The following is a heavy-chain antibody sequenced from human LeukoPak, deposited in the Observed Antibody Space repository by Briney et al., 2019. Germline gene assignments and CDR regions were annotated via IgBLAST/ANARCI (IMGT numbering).Heavy chain of an antibody. CDR1: GFTFSSNW. J-gene: IGHJ4*02. D-gene: IGHD4-17*01. CDR2: IKQDGSEK. V-gene: IGHV3-7*01. CDR3: ARGGVTTIAY. Sequence: PGGSLRLSCAASGFTFSSNWMSWVRQAPGKGLEWVANIKQDGSEKYYVDSVKGRFTISRDNARDSLYLQMNSLRAEDTAVYYCARGGVTTIAYWGQGTLVTVSS.